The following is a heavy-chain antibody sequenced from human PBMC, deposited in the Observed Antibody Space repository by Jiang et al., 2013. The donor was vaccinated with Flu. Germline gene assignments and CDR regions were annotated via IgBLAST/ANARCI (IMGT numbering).Heavy chain of an antibody. CDR3: TRNGYYGGNSGWGDF. V-gene: IGHV3-49*04. CDR1: GFTFGEYA. Sequence: QLVESGGGLVQPGRSLRLSCTASGFTFGEYAMSWVRQAPGKGLEWVGFIKSEAYGGTTEYAASVKGRFTISRDDSKSIAYLQMNSLKTEDTAVYYCTRNGYYGGNSGWGDFWGQGTLVTVSS. D-gene: IGHD4-23*01. CDR2: IKSEAYGGTT. J-gene: IGHJ4*02.